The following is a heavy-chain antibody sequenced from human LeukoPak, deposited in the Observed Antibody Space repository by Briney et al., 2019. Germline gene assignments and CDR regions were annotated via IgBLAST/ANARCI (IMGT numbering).Heavy chain of an antibody. CDR1: GYTFTSYY. Sequence: ASVKVSCKASGYTFTSYYMHWVRQAPGQGLEWMGWINTNTGNPTYAQGFTGRFVFSLDTSVSTAYLQISSLKAEDTAVYYCAVFGESYYYYYYMDVWGKGTTVTVSS. D-gene: IGHD3-10*01. V-gene: IGHV7-4-1*02. J-gene: IGHJ6*03. CDR3: AVFGESYYYYYYMDV. CDR2: INTNTGNP.